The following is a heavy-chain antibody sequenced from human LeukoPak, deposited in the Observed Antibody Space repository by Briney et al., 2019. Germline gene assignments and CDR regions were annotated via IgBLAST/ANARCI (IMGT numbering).Heavy chain of an antibody. CDR3: ARGFSSSWYWFDP. V-gene: IGHV4-59*01. CDR1: GGSISSYY. Sequence: PSETLSLTCTVSGGSISSYYWSWIRQPPGKGLEWIGYIYNSGSTNYNPSLKSRVNISVDTSKNQFSLKLSSVTAADTAVYYCARGFSSSWYWFDPWGQGTLVTVSS. J-gene: IGHJ5*02. D-gene: IGHD6-13*01. CDR2: IYNSGST.